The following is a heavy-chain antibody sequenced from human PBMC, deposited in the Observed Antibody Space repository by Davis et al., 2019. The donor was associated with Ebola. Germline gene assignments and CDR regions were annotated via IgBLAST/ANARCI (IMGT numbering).Heavy chain of an antibody. J-gene: IGHJ4*02. Sequence: GESLKISCAASGFAFSGSAIHWVRQASGKGLEWVGRIRSKANSYATAYAASVKGRFTISRDDSKNTAYLQMNSLKTEDTAVYYCTGGYYYGSGSYYTFIDYWGQGTLVTVSS. CDR2: IRSKANSYAT. V-gene: IGHV3-73*01. D-gene: IGHD3-10*01. CDR1: GFAFSGSA. CDR3: TGGYYYGSGSYYTFIDY.